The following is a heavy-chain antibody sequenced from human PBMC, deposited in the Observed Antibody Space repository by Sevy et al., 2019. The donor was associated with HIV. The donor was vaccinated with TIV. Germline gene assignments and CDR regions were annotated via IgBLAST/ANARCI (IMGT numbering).Heavy chain of an antibody. Sequence: GGSLRLSCAASGFTFSNYWMSWVRQAPGKGLEWVANIRQDGSEKYFVDSVKGRFAISRDNAKNSRYLQMKSLGAEDRAVYYCARPYRTDPFYYSGSSGYYYPTYFDYWGQGTLVTVSS. CDR2: IRQDGSEK. J-gene: IGHJ4*02. CDR3: ARPYRTDPFYYSGSSGYYYPTYFDY. CDR1: GFTFSNYW. V-gene: IGHV3-7*01. D-gene: IGHD3-22*01.